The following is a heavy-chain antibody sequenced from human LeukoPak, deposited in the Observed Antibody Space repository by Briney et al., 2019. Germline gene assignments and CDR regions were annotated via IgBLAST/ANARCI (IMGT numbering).Heavy chain of an antibody. CDR3: AKDEGGTAMGTYFEY. J-gene: IGHJ4*02. Sequence: PGGSLRLSCAASGFTFSSYAMSWVRQAPGKGLEWVSAISGSGGSTYYADSVKGRFTISRDDSKNTLYLQMNSLRAEDTAVYYRAKDEGGTAMGTYFEYWGQGTLVTVSS. CDR1: GFTFSSYA. V-gene: IGHV3-23*01. D-gene: IGHD5-18*01. CDR2: ISGSGGST.